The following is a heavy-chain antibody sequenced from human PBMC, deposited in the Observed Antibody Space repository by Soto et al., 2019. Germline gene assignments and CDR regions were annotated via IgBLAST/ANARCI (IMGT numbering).Heavy chain of an antibody. CDR1: GYSFTSYW. CDR3: ARTQEPNYDFWSGYYANWFDP. J-gene: IGHJ5*02. D-gene: IGHD3-3*01. Sequence: ESLKMSFKGYGYSFTSYWIGWVRQMPGKGLDWMGIIYPGDSDTRYSPSFQGQVTISADKSISTAYLQWSSLKASDTAMYYCARTQEPNYDFWSGYYANWFDPWGQGTLVTVSS. V-gene: IGHV5-51*01. CDR2: IYPGDSDT.